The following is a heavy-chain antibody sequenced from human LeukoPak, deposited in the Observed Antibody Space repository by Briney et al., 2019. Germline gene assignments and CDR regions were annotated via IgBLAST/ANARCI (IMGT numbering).Heavy chain of an antibody. D-gene: IGHD6-6*01. CDR1: GFTFSSYW. CDR3: ARDIAARLNWFDP. CDR2: INSDGSST. V-gene: IGHV3-74*01. J-gene: IGHJ5*02. Sequence: PGGSLRLSCAASGFTFSSYWMHWVRQAPGKGLVWVSRINSDGSSTSYADSVKGRFTISSDNAKNTLYLQMNSLRAEDTAVYYCARDIAARLNWFDPWGQGTLVTVSS.